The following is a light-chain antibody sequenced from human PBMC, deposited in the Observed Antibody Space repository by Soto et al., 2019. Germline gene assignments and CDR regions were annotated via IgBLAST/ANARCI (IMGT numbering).Light chain of an antibody. CDR1: SNGVGSYNY. Sequence: QPVLTQPASVSRSPGQSITISCTGTSNGVGSYNYVSWYQQHPGKAPKLMIYDVRNRPSGVSNRFSGSKSVNTASLTISGLQAEDEADYYCSSYTTISTYVFGTGTKVTVL. J-gene: IGLJ1*01. CDR2: DVR. CDR3: SSYTTISTYV. V-gene: IGLV2-14*01.